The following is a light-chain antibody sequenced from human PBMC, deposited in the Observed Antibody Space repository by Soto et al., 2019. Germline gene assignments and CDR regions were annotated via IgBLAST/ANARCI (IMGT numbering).Light chain of an antibody. V-gene: IGKV1-8*01. CDR3: QQYYSYPFT. CDR1: QGISSY. J-gene: IGKJ3*01. CDR2: AAS. Sequence: AIRMTQSPSSFSASTGDRVTITCRASQGISSYLAWYQQKPGKSPTLLIYAASTLQSGVPSRFSGSGSWTDFTLTISCLQSEDFATYYCQQYYSYPFTFGPGTKVDIK.